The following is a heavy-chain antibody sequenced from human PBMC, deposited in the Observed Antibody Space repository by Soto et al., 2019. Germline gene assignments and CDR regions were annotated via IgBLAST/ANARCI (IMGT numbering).Heavy chain of an antibody. J-gene: IGHJ6*04. Sequence: ASVKVSCKASGYTFTSYGISWVRQAPGQGLEWMGWISAYNGNTNYAQKLQGRVTMTTDTSTSTAYMELRSLRSDDTAVYYCARDRDGYHRTPWGYYYCGMDVWGKGTRVTVSS. CDR1: GYTFTSYG. V-gene: IGHV1-18*01. CDR2: ISAYNGNT. D-gene: IGHD5-18*01. CDR3: ARDRDGYHRTPWGYYYCGMDV.